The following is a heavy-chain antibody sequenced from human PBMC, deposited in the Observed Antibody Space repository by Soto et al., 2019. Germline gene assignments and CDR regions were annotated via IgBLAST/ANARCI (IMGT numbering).Heavy chain of an antibody. Sequence: QVQLQESGPGLVNPSGTLSLACADSGAPISRNEWWSWVRQPPGKGLEWVGAISRSGSPNYNSSLEGRINISLDKSKNQFSRILNSVTAADTAVYYCATRDNYRFYWGQGTLVTVSS. D-gene: IGHD1-1*01. J-gene: IGHJ4*01. CDR3: ATRDNYRFY. V-gene: IGHV4-4*02. CDR1: GAPISRNEW. CDR2: ISRSGSP.